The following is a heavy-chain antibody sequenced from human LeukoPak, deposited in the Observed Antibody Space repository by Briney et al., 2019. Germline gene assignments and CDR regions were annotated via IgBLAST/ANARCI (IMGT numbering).Heavy chain of an antibody. J-gene: IGHJ5*02. V-gene: IGHV1-24*01. CDR1: GYTLIELS. CDR2: FDPEDGET. D-gene: IGHD2-2*01. CDR3: ATVRCSSTSCSWFDP. Sequence: ASVKVSCKVSGYTLIELSMNWVRQAPGKGLEWMGGFDPEDGETIYAQKFQGRVTMTEDTSTDTAYMELSSLRSEDTAVYYCATVRCSSTSCSWFDPWGQGTLVTVSS.